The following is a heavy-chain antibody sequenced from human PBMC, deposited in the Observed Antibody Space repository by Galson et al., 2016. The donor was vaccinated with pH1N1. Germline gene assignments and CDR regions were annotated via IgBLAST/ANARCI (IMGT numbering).Heavy chain of an antibody. Sequence: SLRLSCAASGFTFTTYWMSWVRQAPGKGLEWVANIKQDGSEKYYVDSVKGRFTISGDNAKNSLYLQMNSLRVEDTAVYYCARKGLPDNWGQGILVTVSS. CDR3: ARKGLPDN. J-gene: IGHJ4*02. V-gene: IGHV3-7*02. CDR1: GFTFTTYW. CDR2: IKQDGSEK. D-gene: IGHD2-21*02.